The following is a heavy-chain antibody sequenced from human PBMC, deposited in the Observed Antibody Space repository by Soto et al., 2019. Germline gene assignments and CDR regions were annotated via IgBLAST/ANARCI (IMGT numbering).Heavy chain of an antibody. CDR3: ASLRSGRVRATIGDGHWFYP. Sequence: PGESLKISCKGSGYSFTSHWIGRARQMPGKGLAWMGIIYRGDSDTRYSPSSQGQVTLSADKSISTAYLQWSGLKASDTATYYCASLRSGRVRATIGDGHWFYPWGQGTRGTVAS. CDR2: IYRGDSDT. CDR1: GYSFTSHW. D-gene: IGHD1-26*01. V-gene: IGHV5-51*01. J-gene: IGHJ5*02.